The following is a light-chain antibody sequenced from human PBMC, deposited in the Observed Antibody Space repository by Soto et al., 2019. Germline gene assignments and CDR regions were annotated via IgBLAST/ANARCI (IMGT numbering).Light chain of an antibody. CDR2: DVT. V-gene: IGLV2-11*01. CDR3: CSYAGSYTFL. J-gene: IGLJ2*01. Sequence: QSALTQPRSVSGSPGQSVTISCTGTSSNVGGFNFVSWYQQHPGKAPKLMIYDVTKRPSGVPDRFSASKSGNTASLTISGLQAEDEADYYCCSYAGSYTFLFGGGTQLTVL. CDR1: SSNVGGFNF.